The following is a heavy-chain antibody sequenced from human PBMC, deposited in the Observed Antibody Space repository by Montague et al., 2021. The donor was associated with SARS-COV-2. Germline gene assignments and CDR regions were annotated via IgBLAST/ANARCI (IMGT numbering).Heavy chain of an antibody. CDR1: VGSISNYY. V-gene: IGHV4-59*01. CDR3: ARAYCGGDCHVGP. D-gene: IGHD2-21*02. CDR2: IYDSGSA. Sequence: SETLSLTCTVSVGSISNYYWTWIRQPPGKGLEWIGYIYDSGSANYNPSXKSRSTISVDTPNNQFSLRLSSVTAADTAVYYCARAYCGGDCHVGPWGQGILVTVSS. J-gene: IGHJ5*02.